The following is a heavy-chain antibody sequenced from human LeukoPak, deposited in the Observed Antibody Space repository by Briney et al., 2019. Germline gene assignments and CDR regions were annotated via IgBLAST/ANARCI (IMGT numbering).Heavy chain of an antibody. Sequence: GGSLGLSCAASGFAFSSYAMHWVRQAPGKGLEWVAIISYDGSSKYYADSVKGRFTLSRDNSKNTLYLQMNSLRPEDTAVYYCAGETGYVFHYWGQGTLVTVSS. CDR1: GFAFSSYA. CDR2: ISYDGSSK. D-gene: IGHD2-15*01. J-gene: IGHJ4*02. V-gene: IGHV3-30-3*01. CDR3: AGETGYVFHY.